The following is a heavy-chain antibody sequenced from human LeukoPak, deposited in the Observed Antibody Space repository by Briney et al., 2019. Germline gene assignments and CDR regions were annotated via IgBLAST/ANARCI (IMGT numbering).Heavy chain of an antibody. J-gene: IGHJ6*02. CDR3: ARGESSSSEPGYYYGMDV. Sequence: GGSLRLSCAASGFTFSSYGMHWVRQAPGKGLEWVAVIWYDGSNKYYADSVKGRFTISRDNSKNTLYLQMNSLRAEDTAVYCCARGESSSSEPGYYYGMDVWGQGTTVTVSS. CDR1: GFTFSSYG. D-gene: IGHD6-6*01. CDR2: IWYDGSNK. V-gene: IGHV3-33*01.